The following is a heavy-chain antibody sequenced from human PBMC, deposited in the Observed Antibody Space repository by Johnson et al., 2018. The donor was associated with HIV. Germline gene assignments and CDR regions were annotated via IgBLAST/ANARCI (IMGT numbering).Heavy chain of an antibody. CDR1: GFRFSSYA. V-gene: IGHV3-30-3*01. CDR3: AKARSLLDYGGFDAFDI. CDR2: ISYDGSSK. J-gene: IGHJ3*02. D-gene: IGHD4-23*01. Sequence: QVQLVESGGGLVQPGRSLRLSCVASGFRFSSYAVHWVRQAPGKGLEWVAVISYDGSSKYYADSVKGRVTISRDNSKNTLSLQMISLRAEDTAMYYCAKARSLLDYGGFDAFDIWGQGTMVTVSS.